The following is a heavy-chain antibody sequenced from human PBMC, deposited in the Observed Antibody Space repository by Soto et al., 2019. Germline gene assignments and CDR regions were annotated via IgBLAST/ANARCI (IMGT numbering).Heavy chain of an antibody. CDR1: GWSFSGDL. CDR3: AFRYDFYYGFDV. V-gene: IGHV4-34*01. Sequence: SETLSLPCSVSGWSFSGDLWTWIRQTPGKGLEWIGEVNHSTGTKYNPSLKSRVTISVDMSKKQFSLKLSSLTAADTGVYYCAFRYDFYYGFDVWGQGTTVTVSS. CDR2: VNHSTGT. J-gene: IGHJ6*02.